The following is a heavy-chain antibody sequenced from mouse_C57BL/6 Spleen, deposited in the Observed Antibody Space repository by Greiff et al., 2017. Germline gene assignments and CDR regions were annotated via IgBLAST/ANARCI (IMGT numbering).Heavy chain of an antibody. D-gene: IGHD2-12*01. V-gene: IGHV1-19*01. J-gene: IGHJ2*01. CDR3: ARGDYMDYFDY. CDR2: INPYNGGT. CDR1: GYTFTDYY. Sequence: EVQLQQSGPVLVKPGASVKMSCKASGYTFTDYYMNWVKQSHGKSLEWIGVINPYNGGTSYNQKFKGKATLTVDKSSSTAYMELNSLTSEDSAVYYCARGDYMDYFDYWGQGTTLTVSS.